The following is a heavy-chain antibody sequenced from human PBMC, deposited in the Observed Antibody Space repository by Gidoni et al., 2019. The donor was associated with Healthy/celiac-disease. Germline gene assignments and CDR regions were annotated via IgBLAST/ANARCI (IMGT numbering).Heavy chain of an antibody. D-gene: IGHD2-21*02. J-gene: IGHJ4*02. CDR1: GFTFSNYG. Sequence: QVQLVESGGGVVQPVRSLRLSCAASGFTFSNYGMHWVRQAPGKGLEWVALIWYDGSNQYYADSVKGRFTISRDNSKNTLYLQMNSLRAEDTAVYYCARDTDDSADYWGQGTLVTVSS. CDR3: ARDTDDSADY. V-gene: IGHV3-33*01. CDR2: IWYDGSNQ.